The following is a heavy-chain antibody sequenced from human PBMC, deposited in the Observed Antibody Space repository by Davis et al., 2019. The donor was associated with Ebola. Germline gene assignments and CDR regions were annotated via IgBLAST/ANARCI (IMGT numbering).Heavy chain of an antibody. D-gene: IGHD4-17*01. V-gene: IGHV4-34*01. Sequence: SETLSPTLVAYGAPSRGYYRLCISQSPGKGLEWIGEINHSGNTMYNPSLRSRVSISVDTSKNQFSLKLSSLTAADTAVYYCAVGYGPRYYYYYMDVWGQGTTVTVSS. CDR3: AVGYGPRYYYYYMDV. J-gene: IGHJ6*02. CDR2: INHSGNT. CDR1: GAPSRGYY.